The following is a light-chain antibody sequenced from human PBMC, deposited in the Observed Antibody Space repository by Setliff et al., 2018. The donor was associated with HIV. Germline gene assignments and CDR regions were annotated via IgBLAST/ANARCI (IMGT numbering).Light chain of an antibody. V-gene: IGLV2-11*01. CDR1: SSDVGAYNY. CDR2: DVS. CDR3: CSYAGTYTYI. Sequence: QSALTQPRSVSGSPGQSVTLSCTGSSSDVGAYNYVSWYQQYLGKAPKLIIYDVSKRPSGVPDRFSGSKSGDTASLTISGLQSEDEADYYCCSYAGTYTYIFGSGTKVTVL. J-gene: IGLJ1*01.